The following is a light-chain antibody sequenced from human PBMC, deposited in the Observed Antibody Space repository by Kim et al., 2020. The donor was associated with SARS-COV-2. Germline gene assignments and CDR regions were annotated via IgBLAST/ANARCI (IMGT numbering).Light chain of an antibody. CDR2: WAS. J-gene: IGKJ2*01. CDR3: QQYYSTPYT. V-gene: IGKV4-1*01. Sequence: RATINCKSSQSVLYSSNKQNYFAWYQQKTGQPPKLLIYWASTREYGVPDRFSGSGSGTDFTLTISSLQAEDVAVYYCQQYYSTPYTFGQGTKLEI. CDR1: QSVLYSSNKQNY.